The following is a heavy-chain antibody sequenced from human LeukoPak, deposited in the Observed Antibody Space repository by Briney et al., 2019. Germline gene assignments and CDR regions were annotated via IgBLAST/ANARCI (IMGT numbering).Heavy chain of an antibody. CDR1: GFTLSTSA. V-gene: IGHV3-23*01. CDR2: IGGSGDTT. J-gene: IGHJ6*02. Sequence: VGTLRLSGAASGFTLSTSAMNWVRQAPGEGLEWVSVIGGSGDTTYYADSVRGRFTISRDNFKNTLYLQMNSLTAEDTAIYYCAKGKSLPHYYYYGMDVWGQGTTVTASS. CDR3: AKGKSLPHYYYYGMDV.